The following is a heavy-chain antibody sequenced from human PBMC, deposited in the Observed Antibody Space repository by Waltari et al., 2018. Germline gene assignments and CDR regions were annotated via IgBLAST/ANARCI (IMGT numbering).Heavy chain of an antibody. Sequence: QVQLVQSGAEVKKPGSSVKVSCKASGGTFSSYAISWVRQAPGQGLEWMGGIIPIFGTANYAQKFQGRVTITTDESTSTAYMELSSLRSEDTAVYYCARPRIAAAGTLGGYDAFDIWGQGTMVTVSS. V-gene: IGHV1-69*05. CDR1: GGTFSSYA. D-gene: IGHD6-13*01. CDR3: ARPRIAAAGTLGGYDAFDI. J-gene: IGHJ3*02. CDR2: IIPIFGTA.